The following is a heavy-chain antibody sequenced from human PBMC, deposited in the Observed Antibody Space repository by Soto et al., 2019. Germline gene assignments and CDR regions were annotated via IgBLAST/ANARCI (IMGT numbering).Heavy chain of an antibody. J-gene: IGHJ6*02. Sequence: SGPPLAIHTHTLTLPCTFSGFSLSPSGVGVGWIRQPTGKALEWLALIYWNDDKRYSPSLKSRLPITTDTSKNQVVFTMSNMDLVYTATYYCAHRRTYYYGMDVWGQGTTVTVSS. CDR3: AHRRTYYYGMDV. CDR1: GFSLSPSGVG. CDR2: IYWNDDK. V-gene: IGHV2-5*01.